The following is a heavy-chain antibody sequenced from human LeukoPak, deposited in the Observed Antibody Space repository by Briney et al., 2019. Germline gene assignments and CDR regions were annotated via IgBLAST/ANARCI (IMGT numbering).Heavy chain of an antibody. Sequence: GGSLRLSCAASGFTFSSYAMSWVRQAPGKGLEWVSAISGSGGSTYYADSVKGRFTISRDNSKNTLYLQMNSLGAEDTAVYYCAREMGYCSSTSCYTSDYWGQGTLVTVSS. CDR1: GFTFSSYA. D-gene: IGHD2-2*02. CDR2: ISGSGGST. V-gene: IGHV3-23*01. CDR3: AREMGYCSSTSCYTSDY. J-gene: IGHJ4*02.